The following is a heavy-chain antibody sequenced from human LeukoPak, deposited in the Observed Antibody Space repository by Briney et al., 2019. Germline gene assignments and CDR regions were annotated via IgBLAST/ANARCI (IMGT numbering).Heavy chain of an antibody. CDR3: ARVPLGCGGDYHFVY. Sequence: ASVNVSCKASGGTLSSYAFSCVRQAPGQGLEWMGRIIPIYDPVDYAQRFQGRVTITTDESTNTASMDRSSLRYEHTAVYYCARVPLGCGGDYHFVYWGQGTLVTVSS. CDR1: GGTLSSYA. V-gene: IGHV1-69*05. J-gene: IGHJ4*02. D-gene: IGHD2-21*02. CDR2: IIPIYDPV.